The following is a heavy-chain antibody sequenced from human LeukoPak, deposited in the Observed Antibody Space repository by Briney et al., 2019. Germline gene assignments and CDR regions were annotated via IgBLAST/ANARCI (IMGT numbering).Heavy chain of an antibody. J-gene: IGHJ4*02. D-gene: IGHD6-13*01. Sequence: ASVKVSCKASGYTFTGYYLYWVRQAPGQGLEWMGRINPNSGGTNYAQKFQGRVTMTRDTSISTAYMELSSLRSDDTAVFYCARRIAAAGHFDYWGQGALVTVSS. CDR2: INPNSGGT. CDR3: ARRIAAAGHFDY. CDR1: GYTFTGYY. V-gene: IGHV1-2*06.